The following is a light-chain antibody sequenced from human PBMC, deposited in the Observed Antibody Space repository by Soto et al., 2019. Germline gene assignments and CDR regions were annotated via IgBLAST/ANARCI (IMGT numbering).Light chain of an antibody. CDR1: QSISTY. V-gene: IGKV1-39*01. J-gene: IGKJ1*01. CDR3: QQSYSTPWT. CDR2: DAS. Sequence: DIQMTQSPSSLSVSVGDRVTITCRASQSISTYLNWYQQKPGKAPKVLIYDASFLQSGVPSRFSGSGSGTDFTLTISSLQPEDSATYYGQQSYSTPWTFGQGNQVEIK.